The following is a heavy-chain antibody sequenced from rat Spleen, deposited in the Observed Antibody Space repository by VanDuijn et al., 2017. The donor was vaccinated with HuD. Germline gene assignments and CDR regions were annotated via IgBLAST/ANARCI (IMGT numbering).Heavy chain of an antibody. V-gene: IGHV5-25*01. CDR1: GFTFSDYY. Sequence: EVRLVESGGLLVQPGRSMKVSCAASGFTFSDYYMAWVRQAPKKGLEWVASISTGGGNTYYRDSVKGRFTISRDNAKSTLYLQMDSLRSEDTATYYCTTEGATYYGYNYFDYWGQGVMVTVSS. D-gene: IGHD1-9*01. CDR2: ISTGGGNT. J-gene: IGHJ2*01. CDR3: TTEGATYYGYNYFDY.